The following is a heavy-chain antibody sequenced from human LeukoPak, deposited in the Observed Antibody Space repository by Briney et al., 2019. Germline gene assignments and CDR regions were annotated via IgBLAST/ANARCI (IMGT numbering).Heavy chain of an antibody. CDR2: VHTSETP. J-gene: IGHJ4*02. Sequence: SETLSLTCTVSGGSISRGSYFWSWIRQPAGKGLEWIGRVHTSETPKYNPSLKSRVTISVGTSRNQFSLKLSSVTAADTAVYYCARGGIPDYWGQGILVTVSS. V-gene: IGHV4-61*02. CDR1: GGSISRGSYF. CDR3: ARGGIPDY. D-gene: IGHD2-21*01.